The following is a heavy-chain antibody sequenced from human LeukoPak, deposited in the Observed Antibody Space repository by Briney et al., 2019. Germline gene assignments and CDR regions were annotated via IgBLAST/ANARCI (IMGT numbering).Heavy chain of an antibody. CDR3: ARGRGPLYWYFDL. Sequence: NPSETLSLTCAVYGGSFSGYYWSWIRQPPGKGLEWIGEINHSGSTNYNPSLKSRVTISVDTSKNQFSLKLSSVTAADTAVYYCARGRGPLYWYFDLWGRGTLVTVSS. CDR1: GGSFSGYY. CDR2: INHSGST. J-gene: IGHJ2*01. V-gene: IGHV4-34*01. D-gene: IGHD3-10*01.